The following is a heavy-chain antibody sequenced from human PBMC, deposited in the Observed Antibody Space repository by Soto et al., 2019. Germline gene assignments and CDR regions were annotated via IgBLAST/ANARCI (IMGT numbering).Heavy chain of an antibody. CDR3: ARDRHGYTSGWYGVLDH. CDR2: INAVTRYT. CDR1: GYTFTDYA. Sequence: QVHLVQSGAEVKKPGASVRVSCKASGYTFTDYAIHWVRQAPGQGLEWMGWINAVTRYTKSSQRFQGRISLTRDISASTMYMELSGLTSDDTAVYFCARDRHGYTSGWYGVLDHWGQGTLVTVSS. D-gene: IGHD6-19*01. V-gene: IGHV1-3*01. J-gene: IGHJ4*02.